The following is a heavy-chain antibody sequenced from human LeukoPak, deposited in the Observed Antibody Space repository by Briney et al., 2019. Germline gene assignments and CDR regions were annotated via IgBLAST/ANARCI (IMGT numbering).Heavy chain of an antibody. CDR2: ISHNENA. D-gene: IGHD5-24*01. CDR1: GDSISSGDYF. J-gene: IGHJ4*02. CDR3: ARDGYNSAPFDY. V-gene: IGHV4-30-2*01. Sequence: SETLPLTCTVSGDSISSGDYFWSWIRQPPGKGLEWIGYISHNENAYFNPSLSSRVTMSVDKSKNQVSLKITSVTAADTAVYYCARDGYNSAPFDYWGQGTLVTVSS.